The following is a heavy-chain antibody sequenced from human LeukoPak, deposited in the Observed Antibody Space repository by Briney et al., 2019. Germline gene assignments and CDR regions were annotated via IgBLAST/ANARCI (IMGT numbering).Heavy chain of an antibody. D-gene: IGHD2-2*02. CDR2: IIPIFGTA. Sequence: GASVKVSCKASGGTFSSYAISWVRQAPGQGLEWMGGIIPIFGTANYAQKFQGRVTITADESTSTAYMELSSLRSEDTAVYYCARRYCSSTSCYTVGAFDIWGQGTMVTVSS. CDR3: ARRYCSSTSCYTVGAFDI. J-gene: IGHJ3*02. CDR1: GGTFSSYA. V-gene: IGHV1-69*13.